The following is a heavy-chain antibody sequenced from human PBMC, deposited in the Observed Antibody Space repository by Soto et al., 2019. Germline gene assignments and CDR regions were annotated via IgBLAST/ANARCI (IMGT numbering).Heavy chain of an antibody. CDR1: GFTFSNYG. CDR2: ISDDGRNK. D-gene: IGHD3-3*01. CDR3: AKDLNAFCSGLDY. Sequence: QVQLVESGGGAVQPGRSLRLSCAASGFTFSNYGMHWVRQAPGKGLEWVAVISDDGRNKYYVDSVKGRFTISRDNSKNTLYLQMNSLRGDDTAVFYWAKDLNAFCSGLDYWGQGTLVTVAS. J-gene: IGHJ4*02. V-gene: IGHV3-30*18.